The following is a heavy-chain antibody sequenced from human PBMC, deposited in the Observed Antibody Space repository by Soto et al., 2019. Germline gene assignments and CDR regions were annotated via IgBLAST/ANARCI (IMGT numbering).Heavy chain of an antibody. D-gene: IGHD3-9*01. Sequence: SETLSLTCTVSGGSISSSGYYWSWIRQHPGKGLEWIGYIYYSGGTHYNPSLKRRVTISVDTSKNQFSLKLSSVTAADTAVYYCARVAPIRPLLRYFDWLSDPAGNPHYYYGMDVWGQGTTVTVSS. J-gene: IGHJ6*02. CDR2: IYYSGGT. CDR1: GGSISSSGYY. V-gene: IGHV4-31*02. CDR3: ARVAPIRPLLRYFDWLSDPAGNPHYYYGMDV.